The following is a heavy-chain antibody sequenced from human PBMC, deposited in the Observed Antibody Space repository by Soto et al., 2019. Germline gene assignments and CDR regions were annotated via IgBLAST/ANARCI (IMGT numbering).Heavy chain of an antibody. D-gene: IGHD3-10*01. CDR3: TTEGIFMVRGVSTFDY. V-gene: IGHV3-15*07. CDR1: GFTFSNAW. Sequence: EVQLVESGGGLVKPGGSLRLSCAASGFTFSNAWMNWVRQAPGKGLEWVGRIKSKTDGGTTDYAAPVKGRFTITRDDSKYTLYLQMNSLKTEDSAVYYCTTEGIFMVRGVSTFDYWGQGTLVTVSS. CDR2: IKSKTDGGTT. J-gene: IGHJ4*02.